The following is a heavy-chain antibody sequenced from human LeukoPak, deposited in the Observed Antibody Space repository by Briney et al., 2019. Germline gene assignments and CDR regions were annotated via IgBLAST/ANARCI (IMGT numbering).Heavy chain of an antibody. D-gene: IGHD3-22*01. CDR2: IHYSGST. Sequence: SETPSLTCSVSGGSISSYYWSWIRQPPGKGLEWIGYIHYSGSTNYNPSLKSRVTISVDTSKNQFSLKLSSVTAADTAVYYCARDDSTGLEGVWGQGTLVTVSS. CDR1: GGSISSYY. V-gene: IGHV4-59*01. CDR3: ARDDSTGLEGV. J-gene: IGHJ4*02.